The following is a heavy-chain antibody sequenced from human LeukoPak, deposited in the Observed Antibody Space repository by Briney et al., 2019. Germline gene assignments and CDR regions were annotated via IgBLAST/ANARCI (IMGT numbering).Heavy chain of an antibody. Sequence: ASVKVSCKASGNPFINYDIKWVRQATGQGLEWMGWMNPNSGNRGYAQKFQGRVSMTRDTSVSTAYMELSSLTPEDTAVYYCARVHDYGERPVFYYVMDVCRQDNTVIVSS. CDR3: ARVHDYGERPVFYYVMDV. V-gene: IGHV1-8*01. CDR1: GNPFINYD. J-gene: IGHJ6*02. CDR2: MNPNSGNR. D-gene: IGHD4-17*01.